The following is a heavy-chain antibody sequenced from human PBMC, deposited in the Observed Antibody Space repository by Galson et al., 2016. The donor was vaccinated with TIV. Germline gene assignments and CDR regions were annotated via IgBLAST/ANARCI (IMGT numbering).Heavy chain of an antibody. CDR2: ISFDGSNK. J-gene: IGHJ4*01. V-gene: IGHV3-30*18. D-gene: IGHD2-21*02. CDR3: AKDITVYCAGDCSTFDY. Sequence: SLRLSCAASGFTVSSHYMSWVRLAPGKGLEWVAVISFDGSNKYYADSVKGRFTISRDNSKNTLHLQMNSLRAEDTAVYYCAKDITVYCAGDCSTFDYWGHGTLVTVSS. CDR1: GFTVSSHY.